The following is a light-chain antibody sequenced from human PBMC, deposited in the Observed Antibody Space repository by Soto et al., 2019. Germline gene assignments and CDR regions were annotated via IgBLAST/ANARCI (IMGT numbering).Light chain of an antibody. J-gene: IGKJ1*01. CDR1: RSILYSSNNKNY. CDR3: QQYYNTGTWA. V-gene: IGKV4-1*01. CDR2: WAS. Sequence: DIVMTQSPDSLAVSLGERATINCKSSRSILYSSNNKNYLAWYQQKPGQPPKLLIYWASTRESGVPDRFSGSGSGTDFTLTISSLQAEDVAVYYCQQYYNTGTWAFGQGTKVEIK.